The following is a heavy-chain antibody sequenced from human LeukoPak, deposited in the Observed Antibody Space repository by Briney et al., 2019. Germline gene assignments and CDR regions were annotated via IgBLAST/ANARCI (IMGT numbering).Heavy chain of an antibody. J-gene: IGHJ5*02. V-gene: IGHV4-59*01. CDR1: GGSISSYY. CDR2: IYYSGSI. Sequence: SETLSLTCTVSGGSISSYYWSWIRQPPGKGLEWIGYIYYSGSINYNPSLKSRVTISVDTSKNQFSLKLSSVTAADTAVYYCASGGDYAGFDPWGQGTLVTVSS. CDR3: ASGGDYAGFDP. D-gene: IGHD4-17*01.